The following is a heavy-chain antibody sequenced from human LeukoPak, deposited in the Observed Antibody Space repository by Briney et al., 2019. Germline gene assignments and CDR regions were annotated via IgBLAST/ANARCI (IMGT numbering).Heavy chain of an antibody. CDR2: ISYDGSNI. CDR3: AKDSSPAYFDY. D-gene: IGHD6-6*01. V-gene: IGHV3-30*18. J-gene: IGHJ4*02. CDR1: GFTFSTYG. Sequence: GRSLRLSCAASGFTFSTYGMHWVRQAPGKGLEWVALISYDGSNIYYADSVKGRFTISRDRSMNTLYLQMNSLRGEDTAVYFCAKDSSPAYFDYWGQGTLVTVPS.